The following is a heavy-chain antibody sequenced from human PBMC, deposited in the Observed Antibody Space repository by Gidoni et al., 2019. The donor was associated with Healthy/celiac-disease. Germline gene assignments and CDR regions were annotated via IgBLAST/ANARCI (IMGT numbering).Heavy chain of an antibody. V-gene: IGHV4-59*11. CDR3: ARTQSDDYGDYSEGANAFDI. D-gene: IGHD4-17*01. Sequence: VQLQSPGPGLVQPSESLSLTCSASAGSIRGHYWSWIRQPPGKGLEWIGYIYYSGRTNDNPSLKSRVTISVDTSKNQFSRKLSCVTAADTAVYYSARTQSDDYGDYSEGANAFDIWGQGTMVTVSS. J-gene: IGHJ3*02. CDR2: IYYSGRT. CDR1: AGSIRGHY.